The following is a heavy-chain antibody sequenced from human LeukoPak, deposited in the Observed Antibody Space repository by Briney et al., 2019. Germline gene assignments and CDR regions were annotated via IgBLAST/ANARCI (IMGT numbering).Heavy chain of an antibody. CDR1: GGLISSYY. CDR3: AGSGHDYSFDY. Sequence: SETLSLTCTVSGGLISSYYWSWIRQPPGKGLEGLGHIYYSGSTNYNPSLKSRVTLSVDTSKNQFSLKLSSVTAADTAVYYCAGSGHDYSFDYWGQGTLVTVSS. V-gene: IGHV4-59*01. CDR2: IYYSGST. D-gene: IGHD1-26*01. J-gene: IGHJ4*02.